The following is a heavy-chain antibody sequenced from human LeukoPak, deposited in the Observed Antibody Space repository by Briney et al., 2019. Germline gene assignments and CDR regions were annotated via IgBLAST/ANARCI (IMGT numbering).Heavy chain of an antibody. CDR2: IYYSGST. CDR3: VRGPRQIYCSGGSCYYFDY. CDR1: GGSISSYY. V-gene: IGHV4-59*01. J-gene: IGHJ4*02. D-gene: IGHD2-15*01. Sequence: SETLSLTCTVSGGSISSYYWSWIRQPPGKGLEWIGYIYYSGSTNYNPSLKSRVTISVDTSKNQFPLKLSSVTAADTAVYYCVRGPRQIYCSGGSCYYFDYWGQGTLVTVSS.